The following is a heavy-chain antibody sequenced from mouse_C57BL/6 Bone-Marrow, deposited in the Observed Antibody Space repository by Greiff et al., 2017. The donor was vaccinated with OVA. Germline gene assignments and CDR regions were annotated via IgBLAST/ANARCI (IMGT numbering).Heavy chain of an antibody. CDR2: INPNNGGT. V-gene: IGHV1-18*01. Sequence: VQLQPSGPELVKPGASVTIPCKASGYTFTDYNMDWVKQSHGTSLEWIGDINPNNGGTIYNKKLKSQATLTVDKSSSTAYMELRSLTSEDTAVYYCARTPRFDYWGQGTTLTGSS. CDR3: ARTPRFDY. CDR1: GYTFTDYN. J-gene: IGHJ2*01.